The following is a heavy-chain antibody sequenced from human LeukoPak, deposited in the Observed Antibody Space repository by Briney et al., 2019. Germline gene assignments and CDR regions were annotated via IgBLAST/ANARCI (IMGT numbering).Heavy chain of an antibody. CDR2: IKQDGSVG. D-gene: IGHD2-21*01. J-gene: IGHJ4*02. CDR1: GFTLSNYW. Sequence: PGGSLRLSCAASGFTLSNYWMTWVRQAPGKGLEWVANIKQDGSVGYYVDSVRGRFIISRDNAGNSLYLQMNSLRVEDTAVYYCTQNLVAAAGDHWGQGTLLIVSS. CDR3: TQNLVAAAGDH. V-gene: IGHV3-7*01.